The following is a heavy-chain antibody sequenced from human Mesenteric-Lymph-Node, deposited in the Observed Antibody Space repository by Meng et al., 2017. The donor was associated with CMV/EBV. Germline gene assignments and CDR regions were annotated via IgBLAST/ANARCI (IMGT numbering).Heavy chain of an antibody. J-gene: IGHJ2*01. CDR1: ISTYY. V-gene: IGHV4-59*01. D-gene: IGHD2-2*02. CDR3: ARWRGDCSSTSCYNDWYFDL. Sequence: ISTYYWSWIRQPPGKGLEWIGYIYNSGSTNYKPSLKSRLTISVDTSKNQISLKLNSMTAADTAVYYCARWRGDCSSTSCYNDWYFDLWGRGTLVTVSS. CDR2: IYNSGST.